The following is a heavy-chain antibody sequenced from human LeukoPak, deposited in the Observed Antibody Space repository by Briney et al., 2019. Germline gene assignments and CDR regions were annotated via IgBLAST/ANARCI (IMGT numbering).Heavy chain of an antibody. CDR1: GFTVSSNY. CDR2: IYSGGTT. D-gene: IGHD4-17*01. CDR3: ARGYGDYAY. Sequence: PGGSLRLSCAASGFTVSSNYMNWVRQAPGKGLEWVSIIYSGGTTYYADSVKGRFTISRHNSKNTLYLQMNSLRSEDTAVYYCARGYGDYAYWGQGTLVTVSS. J-gene: IGHJ4*02. V-gene: IGHV3-53*04.